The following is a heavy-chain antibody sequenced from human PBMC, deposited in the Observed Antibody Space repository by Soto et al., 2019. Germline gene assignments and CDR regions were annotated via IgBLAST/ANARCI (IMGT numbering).Heavy chain of an antibody. D-gene: IGHD3-16*01. V-gene: IGHV4-31*03. J-gene: IGHJ5*01. CDR1: GGSISSGDYF. Sequence: QVQLQESGAERVKPSQTLSLTCTVSGGSISSGDYFWSLIRQYQGKGLEWLGNIYYSGSTYYDPALKTRVTISLEESKSRFSLKLSSMNAADTAVYYGARGRALYNKFDSWGQGTLVTVSS. CDR2: IYYSGST. CDR3: ARGRALYNKFDS.